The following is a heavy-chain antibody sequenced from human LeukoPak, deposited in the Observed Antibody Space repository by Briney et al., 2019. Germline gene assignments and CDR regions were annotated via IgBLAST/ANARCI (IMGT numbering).Heavy chain of an antibody. CDR1: GGSISNYY. Sequence: PSETLSLTCTVSGGSISNYYWSYIRQPPGKGLEWIGYIYYSGITNYNPSLKSRVTISVDTSKNQFSLKLSSVTAADTAVYYCARAGRWEGRPHAFDIWGQGTMVAVSS. J-gene: IGHJ3*02. D-gene: IGHD1-26*01. CDR2: IYYSGIT. V-gene: IGHV4-59*01. CDR3: ARAGRWEGRPHAFDI.